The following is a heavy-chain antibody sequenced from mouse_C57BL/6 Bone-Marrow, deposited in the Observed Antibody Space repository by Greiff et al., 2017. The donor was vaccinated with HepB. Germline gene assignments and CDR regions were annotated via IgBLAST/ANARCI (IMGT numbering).Heavy chain of an antibody. D-gene: IGHD2-1*01. Sequence: EVKVVESGGGLVQPGGSLKLSCAASGFTFSDYYMYWVRQTPEKRLEWVAYISNGGGSTYYPDTVKGRFTISRDNAKNTLYLQMSRLKSEDTAMYYCGRQIYYGNGGFAYWGQGTLVTVSA. CDR1: GFTFSDYY. CDR2: ISNGGGST. V-gene: IGHV5-12*01. J-gene: IGHJ3*01. CDR3: GRQIYYGNGGFAY.